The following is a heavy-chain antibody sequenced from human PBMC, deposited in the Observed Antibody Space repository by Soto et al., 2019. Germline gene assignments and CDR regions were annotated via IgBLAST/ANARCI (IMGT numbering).Heavy chain of an antibody. CDR3: ARLRRSGYTYYYYYMDV. D-gene: IGHD3-3*01. V-gene: IGHV4-59*08. CDR1: GGSISSYY. Sequence: ASETLSLTCTVSGGSISSYYWSWIRQPPGKGLEWIGYIYYSGSTNYNPSLKSRVTISVDTSKNQFSLKLSSVTAADTAVYYCARLRRSGYTYYYYYMDVWGKGTTVTVSS. J-gene: IGHJ6*03. CDR2: IYYSGST.